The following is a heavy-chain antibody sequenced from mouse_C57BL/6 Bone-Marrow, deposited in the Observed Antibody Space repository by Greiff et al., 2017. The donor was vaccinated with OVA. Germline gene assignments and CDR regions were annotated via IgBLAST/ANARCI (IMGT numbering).Heavy chain of an antibody. CDR2: IDPSDSYT. V-gene: IGHV1-59*01. CDR1: GYTFTSYW. J-gene: IGHJ3*01. Sequence: QVQLKQPGAELVRPGTSVKLSCKASGYTFTSYWMHWVKQRPGQGLEWIGVIDPSDSYTNYNQKFKGKATLTVDTSSSTAYMQLSSLTSEDSAVYYCARLRAYYWGQGTLVTVSA. D-gene: IGHD3-3*01. CDR3: ARLRAYY.